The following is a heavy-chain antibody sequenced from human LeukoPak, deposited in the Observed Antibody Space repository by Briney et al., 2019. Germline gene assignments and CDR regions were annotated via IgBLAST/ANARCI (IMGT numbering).Heavy chain of an antibody. Sequence: GGSLRLSCADSRFTVSSNYMSWVRQAPGKGLEWVSIIYSGDTTYYTDSVKGRFTISRDNSKNTLYLQMNSLRAEDTAVYYCARVGTTSAAIVSHTWGQGTLVTVSS. CDR2: IYSGDTT. CDR1: RFTVSSNY. V-gene: IGHV3-66*02. CDR3: ARVGTTSAAIVSHT. D-gene: IGHD5/OR15-5a*01. J-gene: IGHJ5*02.